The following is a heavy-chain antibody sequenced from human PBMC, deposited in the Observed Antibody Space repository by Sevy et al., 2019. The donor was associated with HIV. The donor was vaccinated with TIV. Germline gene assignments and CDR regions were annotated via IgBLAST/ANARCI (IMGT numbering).Heavy chain of an antibody. Sequence: GGSLRLSCAASGFTFSSYAMSWVRQAPGKGLEWVSAISGSGGSTYHADSVKGRFTISRDNSKNTLYLQMNSLRAEDTAVYYCAKDNDFWSGYYNLGGMDVWGQRTTVTVSS. V-gene: IGHV3-23*01. CDR3: AKDNDFWSGYYNLGGMDV. D-gene: IGHD3-3*01. CDR1: GFTFSSYA. CDR2: ISGSGGST. J-gene: IGHJ6*02.